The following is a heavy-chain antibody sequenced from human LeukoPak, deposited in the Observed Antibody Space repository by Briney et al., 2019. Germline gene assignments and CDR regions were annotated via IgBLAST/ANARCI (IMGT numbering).Heavy chain of an antibody. Sequence: SETLSLTCTVSGGSISSYYWSWIRQPPGKGLEGIGYIYYSGSTNYTPSLKSRVTISVDTSKNQFSLKLSSVTAADTAVYYCARHLTGDYFDYWGQGTLVTVSS. CDR3: ARHLTGDYFDY. CDR1: GGSISSYY. V-gene: IGHV4-59*08. CDR2: IYYSGST. D-gene: IGHD1-14*01. J-gene: IGHJ4*02.